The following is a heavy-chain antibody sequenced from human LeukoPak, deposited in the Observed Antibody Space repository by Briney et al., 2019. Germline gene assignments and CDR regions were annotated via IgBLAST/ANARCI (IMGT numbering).Heavy chain of an antibody. J-gene: IGHJ5*02. Sequence: SETLSLTCTVSGGSISSGDYYWSWIRQPPGKGLEWIGSMYDSGSTYYNPSLESRVTISVDTSKNQFSLKLSSVTAADTAVYYCARRRSGCWFDPWGQGTLVTVSS. CDR3: ARRRSGCWFDP. CDR1: GGSISSGDYY. CDR2: MYDSGST. D-gene: IGHD6-25*01. V-gene: IGHV4-39*07.